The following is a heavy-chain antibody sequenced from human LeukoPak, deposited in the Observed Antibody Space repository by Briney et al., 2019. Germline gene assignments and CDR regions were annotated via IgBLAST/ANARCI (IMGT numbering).Heavy chain of an antibody. CDR3: ARVSGSYRGAIDY. Sequence: ASVKVSCKASGYTFTSYGISWVRQAPGQGLERLGWISTYNNNTHYAQKFQVRVTMTTDTSTSTAYMELMSLRSDDTAVYHCARVSGSYRGAIDYWGQGTLVTVSS. V-gene: IGHV1-18*01. CDR2: ISTYNNNT. D-gene: IGHD1-26*01. CDR1: GYTFTSYG. J-gene: IGHJ4*02.